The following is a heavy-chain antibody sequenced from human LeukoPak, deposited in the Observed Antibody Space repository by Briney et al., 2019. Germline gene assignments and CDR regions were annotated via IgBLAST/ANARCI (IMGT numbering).Heavy chain of an antibody. J-gene: IGHJ6*03. CDR1: EFTFSDYS. Sequence: GGSLRLSCAASEFTFSDYSMNWVRQAPGKGLEWVSSITSSSTYTFYADSVKGRFTISRDNARNSLYLQMNSLRAGDTAVYYCARDPYSGTYGDTYYYYMDVWGKGTTVTISS. V-gene: IGHV3-21*01. CDR2: ITSSSTYT. D-gene: IGHD1-26*01. CDR3: ARDPYSGTYGDTYYYYMDV.